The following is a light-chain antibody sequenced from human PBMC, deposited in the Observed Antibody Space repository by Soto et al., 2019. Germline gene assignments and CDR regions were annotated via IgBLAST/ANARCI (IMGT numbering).Light chain of an antibody. CDR3: QQSYSTPRCT. Sequence: DIRMTQSPSSLSASVGDRVTITCRASQSISSYLNWYQQKPGKAPKLLIYSASSLQSGVPSRFSGSGSGTDFTLTISSLQPEDFATYYCQQSYSTPRCTLCQGTKLEIK. CDR1: QSISSY. V-gene: IGKV1-39*01. CDR2: SAS. J-gene: IGKJ2*02.